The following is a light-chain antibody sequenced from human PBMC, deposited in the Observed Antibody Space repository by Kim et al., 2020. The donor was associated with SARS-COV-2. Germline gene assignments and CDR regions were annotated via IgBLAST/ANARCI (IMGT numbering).Light chain of an antibody. CDR1: ENIGYS. V-gene: IGKV6-21*01. CDR3: LQSRDLPFS. CDR2: FGS. Sequence: SVTLQEKVTITSRTNENIGYSLHWYQQRPDQSPSLLIRFGSQAVSGVPSRFSGSGSGTHFTLTISSLEAEDVAIYYCLQSRDLPFSFGQGTKLEI. J-gene: IGKJ2*03.